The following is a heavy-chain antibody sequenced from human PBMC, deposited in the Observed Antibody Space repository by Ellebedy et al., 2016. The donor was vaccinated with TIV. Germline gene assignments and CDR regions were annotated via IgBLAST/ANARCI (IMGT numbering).Heavy chain of an antibody. Sequence: GESLKISCVASGFTFSNYNMNWVRQAPGKGLEWVAGITESGHRTYYADSVKGRFTISRDNPRKTVYLHVNSPRAEDTAVYYCAKALSLKWAGELLSNYYYGMDVWGQGTTVTVSS. V-gene: IGHV3-23*01. CDR2: ITESGHRT. CDR3: AKALSLKWAGELLSNYYYGMDV. J-gene: IGHJ6*02. CDR1: GFTFSNYN. D-gene: IGHD3-10*01.